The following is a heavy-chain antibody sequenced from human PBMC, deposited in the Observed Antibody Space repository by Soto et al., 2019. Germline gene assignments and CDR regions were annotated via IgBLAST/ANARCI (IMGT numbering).Heavy chain of an antibody. CDR1: GFIFSDYY. J-gene: IGHJ4*02. V-gene: IGHV3-11*01. Sequence: QVQLVESGGGLVKPGGSLRLSCAASGFIFSDYYMSWIRQAPGKGLEWVSYISGSGSTIYYADSVKGRFTISRDNGKKSLYPQTNSLRAEDTAVDYCARVITPRAYSGRHYFDYGGQGTLVTVSS. D-gene: IGHD1-26*01. CDR3: ARVITPRAYSGRHYFDY. CDR2: ISGSGSTI.